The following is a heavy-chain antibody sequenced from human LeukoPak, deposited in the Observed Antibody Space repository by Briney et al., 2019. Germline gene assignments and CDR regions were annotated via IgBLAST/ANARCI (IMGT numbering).Heavy chain of an antibody. D-gene: IGHD2-15*01. J-gene: IGHJ5*02. CDR1: GDSFTSYW. Sequence: PGESLKISCKSSGDSFTSYWIGWVRQMPGKGLEWMGIIYPGDSDTRYSPSFQGQVTISADKSISTAYLQWSSLKASDTAMYYCARHEMYCSGGSCYSIWFDPWGQGTLVTVSS. CDR2: IYPGDSDT. V-gene: IGHV5-51*01. CDR3: ARHEMYCSGGSCYSIWFDP.